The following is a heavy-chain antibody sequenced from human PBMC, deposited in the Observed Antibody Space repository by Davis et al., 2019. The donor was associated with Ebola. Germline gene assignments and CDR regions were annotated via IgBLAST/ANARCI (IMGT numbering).Heavy chain of an antibody. J-gene: IGHJ6*03. CDR1: DGSLGGNY. Sequence: PGGSLRLSCGVSDGSLGGNYWGWVRQSPGRGLEWIGEIDHSGSTKYNPSLKSRVTISVDTSKNQFSLKLSSVTAADTAVYYCARDPGIAVAGTVYYYYYYMDVWGKGTTVTVSS. CDR3: ARDPGIAVAGTVYYYYYYMDV. CDR2: IDHSGST. V-gene: IGHV4-34*01. D-gene: IGHD6-19*01.